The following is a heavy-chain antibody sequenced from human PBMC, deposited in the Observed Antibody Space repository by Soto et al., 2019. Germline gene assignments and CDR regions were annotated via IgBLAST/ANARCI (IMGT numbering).Heavy chain of an antibody. CDR2: ISSSSSYI. J-gene: IGHJ4*02. Sequence: EVQLVESGGGLVKPWGSLRLSCAASGFTFSSYSMNWVRQAPGKGLEWVSSISSSSSYIYYADSVKGRFTISRDNAKNSLYLQMNSLRAEDTAVYYCARDLYGGNSGGNYWGQGTLVTVSS. CDR1: GFTFSSYS. D-gene: IGHD2-21*02. V-gene: IGHV3-21*01. CDR3: ARDLYGGNSGGNY.